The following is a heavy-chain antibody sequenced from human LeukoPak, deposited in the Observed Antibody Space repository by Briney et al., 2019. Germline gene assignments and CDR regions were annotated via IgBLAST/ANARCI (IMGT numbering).Heavy chain of an antibody. D-gene: IGHD1-14*01. CDR3: ARQEPPYYYFDY. V-gene: IGHV4-39*01. CDR2: IYYSGST. J-gene: IGHJ4*02. CDR1: GGSISSSSYY. Sequence: SETLSLTCTVSGGSISSSSYYWGWIRQPPGKGLERIGSIYYSGSTYYNPSLKSRVTISVDTSKNQFSLKLSSVTAADTAVYYCARQEPPYYYFDYWGQGTLVTVSS.